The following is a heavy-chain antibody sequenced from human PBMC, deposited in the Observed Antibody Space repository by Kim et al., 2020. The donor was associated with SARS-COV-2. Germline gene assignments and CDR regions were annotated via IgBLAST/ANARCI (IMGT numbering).Heavy chain of an antibody. CDR3: ARDDGYYGSGSLGDY. V-gene: IGHV1-18*01. J-gene: IGHJ4*02. D-gene: IGHD3-10*01. Sequence: ASVKVSCKASGYTFTSYGISWVRQAPGQGLEWMGWISAYNGNTNYAQKLQGRVTMTTDTSTSTAYMELRSLRSDDTAVYYCARDDGYYGSGSLGDYWGQGTLVTVSS. CDR2: ISAYNGNT. CDR1: GYTFTSYG.